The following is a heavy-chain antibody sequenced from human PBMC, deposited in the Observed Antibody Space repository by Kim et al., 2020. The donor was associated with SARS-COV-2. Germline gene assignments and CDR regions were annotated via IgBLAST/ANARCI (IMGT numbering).Heavy chain of an antibody. CDR1: GFTFRNYA. D-gene: IGHD5-12*01. CDR2: VSNDGSEE. Sequence: GGSLRLSCAASGFTFRNYAMHWVRQAPGKGLESVAVVSNDGSEEYYAKSVKGRFTISRDNSKNTLYLQMNSLRVEDTAVYYCARDDGDGYNSIDSWGQGTLVTVSS. J-gene: IGHJ4*02. V-gene: IGHV3-30*04. CDR3: ARDDGDGYNSIDS.